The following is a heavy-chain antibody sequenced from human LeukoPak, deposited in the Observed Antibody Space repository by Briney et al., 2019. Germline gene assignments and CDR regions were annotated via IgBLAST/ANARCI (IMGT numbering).Heavy chain of an antibody. Sequence: SETLSLTCTVSGGSISRDYWSWIRQPPGKGPEWIGYIYYTGSTNYNPSLKSRVTISVDPSKNQFSLKLSSVTAADTAVYYCARDRPGGSSLDYWGQGTLVTVSS. CDR1: GGSISRDY. J-gene: IGHJ4*02. CDR3: ARDRPGGSSLDY. V-gene: IGHV4-59*01. CDR2: IYYTGST. D-gene: IGHD6-13*01.